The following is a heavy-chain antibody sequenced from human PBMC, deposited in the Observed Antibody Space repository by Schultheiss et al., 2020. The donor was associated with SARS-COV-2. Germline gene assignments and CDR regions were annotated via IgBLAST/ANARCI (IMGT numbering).Heavy chain of an antibody. Sequence: GGSLRLSCAVSGFTFSTHGMHWVRQAPGKGLEWVAVISYDGSNKYYADSVKGRFTISRDNSKNTLYLQMNSLRAEDTAVYYCARGKSGSYQPGDYWGQGTLVTVSS. D-gene: IGHD1-26*01. CDR1: GFTFSTHG. CDR3: ARGKSGSYQPGDY. V-gene: IGHV3-30*19. CDR2: ISYDGSNK. J-gene: IGHJ4*02.